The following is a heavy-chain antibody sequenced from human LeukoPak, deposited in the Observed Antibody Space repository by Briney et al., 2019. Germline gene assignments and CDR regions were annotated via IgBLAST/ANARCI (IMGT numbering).Heavy chain of an antibody. J-gene: IGHJ4*02. Sequence: ASVKVSCKASGYTFTGYYIHWVRQAHGQGLEWMGIINPSGGSTSYAQNFRGRVTMTRDTSTTTVYMELSSLRSEDTAVYYCARVDCSGDSCYSLFDYWGQGTLVTVSS. CDR1: GYTFTGYY. D-gene: IGHD2-15*01. V-gene: IGHV1-46*01. CDR3: ARVDCSGDSCYSLFDY. CDR2: INPSGGST.